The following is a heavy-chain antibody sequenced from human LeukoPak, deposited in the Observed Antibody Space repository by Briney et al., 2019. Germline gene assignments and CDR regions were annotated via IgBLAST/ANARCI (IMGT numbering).Heavy chain of an antibody. J-gene: IGHJ4*02. Sequence: SETLSLTCAVYGGSFSGYYWSWIRQPPGKGLEWIGEINHSGSTNYNPSLKSRVTISVDTSKNQFSLKLSSVTAADTAVYYCARGPGHWGQGTLVTVSS. CDR3: ARGPGH. CDR2: INHSGST. CDR1: GGSFSGYY. V-gene: IGHV4-34*01.